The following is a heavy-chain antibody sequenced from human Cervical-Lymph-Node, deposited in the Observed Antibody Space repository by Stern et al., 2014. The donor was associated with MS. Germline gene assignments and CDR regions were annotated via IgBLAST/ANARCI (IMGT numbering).Heavy chain of an antibody. D-gene: IGHD1-1*01. V-gene: IGHV1-69*01. CDR1: GGTLNKYA. Sequence: DQLVESGAEVKKAGSSGKVSCTASGGTLNKYAISWVRQAPGQGLEWVGGIIPMCGTEEYPQKFQGRLSITADESTHTVYMDLSSLTSEDTAVYYCARGSSTTDVPYWYIDLWGRGTLVTVSS. CDR2: IIPMCGTE. CDR3: ARGSSTTDVPYWYIDL. J-gene: IGHJ2*01.